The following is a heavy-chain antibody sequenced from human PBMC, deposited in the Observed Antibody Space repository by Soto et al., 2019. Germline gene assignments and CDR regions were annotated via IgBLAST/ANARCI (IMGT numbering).Heavy chain of an antibody. D-gene: IGHD3-16*01. J-gene: IGHJ4*02. V-gene: IGHV3-11*01. CDR1: EFTCGYHC. Sequence: GSLILPYNAAEFTCGYHCRTWVLQTTRNGLEWISYINGTGTTIYYADSVKCRFTISRDNAKNSLYLQMNSLRAEDTAMYYCARPPASIWGNNDLYFDSWGQGTLVPVFS. CDR2: INGTGTTI. CDR3: ARPPASIWGNNDLYFDS.